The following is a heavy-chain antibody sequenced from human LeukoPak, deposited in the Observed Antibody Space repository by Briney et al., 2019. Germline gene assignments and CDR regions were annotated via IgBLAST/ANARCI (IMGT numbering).Heavy chain of an antibody. CDR3: VRDYPVVNPY. CDR1: GFTFSTYR. V-gene: IGHV3-7*01. CDR2: IKEDGSQT. D-gene: IGHD3-22*01. Sequence: GGSLRLSCAASGFTFSTYRMTWVRQAPGKGLEWVANIKEDGSQTKYADSFLGRFTVSRDNSKNSLFLQMNSLRVEDTAVYYCVRDYPVVNPYWGQGTRVTVSS. J-gene: IGHJ4*02.